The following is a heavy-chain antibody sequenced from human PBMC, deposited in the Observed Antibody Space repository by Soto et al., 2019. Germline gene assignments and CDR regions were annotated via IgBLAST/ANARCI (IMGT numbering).Heavy chain of an antibody. V-gene: IGHV1-69*13. J-gene: IGHJ6*02. CDR1: GGTFSSYA. CDR2: FNPIFETA. D-gene: IGHD3-10*01. CDR3: TRGITLIRGVIPPGYYYGMDV. Sequence: SVKVSCKASGGTFSSYAISGVRQAPGQGLEWMGGFNPIFETANYAQKFQGRVTITADESTNTAYMELSSLRSEDTAVYYCTRGITLIRGVIPPGYYYGMDVWGQGTTVTVSS.